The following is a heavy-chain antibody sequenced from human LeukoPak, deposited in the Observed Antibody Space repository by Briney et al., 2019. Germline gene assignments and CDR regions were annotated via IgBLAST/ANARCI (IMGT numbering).Heavy chain of an antibody. J-gene: IGHJ4*02. CDR1: GGSINTNSYS. V-gene: IGHV4-39*01. CDR2: IYYSGTT. CDR3: ARGTVYEF. D-gene: IGHD2-8*01. Sequence: NPSETLSLTCTVSGGSINTNSYSWGWIRQAPGKGLEWIGSIYYSGTTYYNPSLRSRVTISVDTSKNQFSLKLSSVTAADTAVYYCARGTVYEFWDQGTLVTVSS.